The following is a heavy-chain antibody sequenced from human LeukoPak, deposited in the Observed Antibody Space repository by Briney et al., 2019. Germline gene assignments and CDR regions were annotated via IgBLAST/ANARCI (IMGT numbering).Heavy chain of an antibody. J-gene: IGHJ5*02. V-gene: IGHV1-46*01. D-gene: IGHD6-6*01. CDR2: INPSGGST. CDR1: GYTFTSYY. Sequence: ASVTVSCKASGYTFTSYYMHWVRQAPGQGLEWMGIINPSGGSTSYARKFQGRVTMTRDTSTSTVYMELSSLRSEDTAVYYCARGNGPVAARNWFDPWGQGTLVTVSS. CDR3: ARGNGPVAARNWFDP.